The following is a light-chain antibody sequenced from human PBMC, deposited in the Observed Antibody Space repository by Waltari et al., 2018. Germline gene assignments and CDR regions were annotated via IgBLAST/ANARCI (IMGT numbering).Light chain of an antibody. CDR3: QTGGHGTWV. CDR2: VKSDGSH. V-gene: IGLV4-69*01. CDR1: SGHSTNI. J-gene: IGLJ3*02. Sequence: QLVLTQSPSASASLGASVKLTCTLSSGHSTNIIAWLQQQPEKGPLFLMNVKSDGSHNKGVGIPDRFSGSSSGAERYLTISSLQSEDEADYYCQTGGHGTWVFGGWTRLTVL.